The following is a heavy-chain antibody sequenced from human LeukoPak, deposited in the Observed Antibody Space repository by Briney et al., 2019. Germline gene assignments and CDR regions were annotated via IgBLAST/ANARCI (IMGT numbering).Heavy chain of an antibody. V-gene: IGHV4-61*09. CDR2: IYRSGST. CDR3: ARPPLYDSSGYYYFDY. Sequence: SETLSLTCTVSGGSISSGSYYWSWIRQPAGKRLEWIGHIYRSGSTNYNPSLKSRVTISVDTSKNQFSLKLSSVTAADTAVYYCARPPLYDSSGYYYFDYWGQGTLVTVSS. D-gene: IGHD3-22*01. CDR1: GGSISSGSYY. J-gene: IGHJ4*02.